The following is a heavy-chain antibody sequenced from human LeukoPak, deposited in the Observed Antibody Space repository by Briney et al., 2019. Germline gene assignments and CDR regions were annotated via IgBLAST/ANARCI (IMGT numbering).Heavy chain of an antibody. V-gene: IGHV1-2*02. CDR3: ARGSALAGSRHPSDY. Sequence: ASVKVSCKASGYTFTGYYMHGVRQAPGQGLEWMGWINPNNGDTKYAQKFQDRVTMTRDTSISTAYVEVSRLTSDDTAVYYCARGSALAGSRHPSDYWGQGTLVTVSS. CDR1: GYTFTGYY. J-gene: IGHJ4*02. CDR2: INPNNGDT. D-gene: IGHD6-25*01.